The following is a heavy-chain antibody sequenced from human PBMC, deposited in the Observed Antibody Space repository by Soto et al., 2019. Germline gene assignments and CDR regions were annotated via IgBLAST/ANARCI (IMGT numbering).Heavy chain of an antibody. CDR1: GYTFTSYA. V-gene: IGHV1-58*02. D-gene: IGHD3-22*01. J-gene: IGHJ3*02. CDR3: AAFSPYYYDSSGYPGAFDI. Sequence: SVKVSCKASGYTFTSYAMHWVRQAPGQRLEWMAWIVVGSGNTNYAQKFQERVTITRDMSTSTAYMELSSLRSEDTAVYYCAAFSPYYYDSSGYPGAFDIWGQGTMVTVSS. CDR2: IVVGSGNT.